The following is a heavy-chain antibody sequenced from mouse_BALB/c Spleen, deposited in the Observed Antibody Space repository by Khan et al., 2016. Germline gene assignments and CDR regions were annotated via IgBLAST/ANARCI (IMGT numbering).Heavy chain of an antibody. Sequence: VQLQESGPGLVAPSQSLSITCTVSGFSLTGFSVNWVRQPPGKALEWLGMIWGDGSTDSNSGLKSRLSFSKDDSKSQVFLKMNSLQTDDTARYFCASYYDYDGGFAYWGQRTLVTVSA. CDR3: ASYYDYDGGFAY. J-gene: IGHJ3*01. V-gene: IGHV2-6-7*01. CDR1: GFSLTGFS. D-gene: IGHD2-4*01. CDR2: IWGDGST.